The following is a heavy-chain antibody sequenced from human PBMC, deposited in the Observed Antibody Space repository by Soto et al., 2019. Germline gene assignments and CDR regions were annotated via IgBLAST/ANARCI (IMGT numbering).Heavy chain of an antibody. D-gene: IGHD6-13*01. CDR2: IYYSGST. Sequence: TLSLTCTVSGGSISSGGYYWSWIRQHPGKGLEWIGYIYYSGSTYYNPSLKSRVTISVDTSKNQFSLKLSSVTAADTAVYYCARARERGTLSSWYAPEWVTPRPYGMDVWGQGTTVTVSS. CDR3: ARARERGTLSSWYAPEWVTPRPYGMDV. V-gene: IGHV4-31*03. J-gene: IGHJ6*02. CDR1: GGSISSGGYY.